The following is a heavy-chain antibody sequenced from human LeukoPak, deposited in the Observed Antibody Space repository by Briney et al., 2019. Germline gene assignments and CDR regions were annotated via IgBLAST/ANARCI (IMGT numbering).Heavy chain of an antibody. V-gene: IGHV4-61*02. Sequence: PSETLSLTCSVSGRFVSRPGYSWPWIRQPVGKGLEWIGRFYTSGTTNYNPSLKSRVTISIDTSNNQFSLKLSSVTAADTAIYYCAKELVDTSVVTNAFDLWGQGTMVIVSS. D-gene: IGHD5-18*01. CDR1: GRFVSRPGYS. J-gene: IGHJ3*01. CDR2: FYTSGTT. CDR3: AKELVDTSVVTNAFDL.